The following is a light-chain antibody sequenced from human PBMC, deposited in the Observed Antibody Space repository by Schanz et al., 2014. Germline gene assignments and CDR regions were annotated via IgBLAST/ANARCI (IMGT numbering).Light chain of an antibody. J-gene: IGLJ2*01. CDR2: DVS. Sequence: QSALTQPASVSGSPGQSITISCTGTSSDVGSYDLVSWYQQHPGKAPKLLLYDVSNRPSEVSLRFSGSKSGNTASLTVSGLQAEDEAVYYCSSYADSNNLVFGGGTKLTVL. CDR1: SSDVGSYDL. V-gene: IGLV2-23*02. CDR3: SSYADSNNLV.